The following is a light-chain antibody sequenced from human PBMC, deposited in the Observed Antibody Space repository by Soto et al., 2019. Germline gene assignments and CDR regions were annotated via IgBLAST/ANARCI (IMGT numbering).Light chain of an antibody. J-gene: IGKJ2*01. Sequence: AIRMTQSPSSLSASIGDRVTITCRASHVVSNYLAWYQQKPGKAPKALIYAASFLQSGVPSRFSGSGSGTDFSLTISFIQSEDFSPYYCKHYYSYPSTFGQGTTLQMK. CDR3: KHYYSYPST. CDR1: HVVSNY. V-gene: IGKV1-8*01. CDR2: AAS.